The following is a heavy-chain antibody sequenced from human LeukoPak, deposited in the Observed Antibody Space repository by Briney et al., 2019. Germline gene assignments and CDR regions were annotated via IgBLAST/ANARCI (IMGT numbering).Heavy chain of an antibody. J-gene: IGHJ4*02. D-gene: IGHD2-15*01. CDR3: AKTGGGSRIYYFDY. Sequence: IWYDGSNKYYADSVKRRFTISRDNYQNTLYLQINSLTAEATAVYYCAKTGGGSRIYYFDYWGQGTLVTVSS. CDR2: IWYDGSNK. V-gene: IGHV3-33*06.